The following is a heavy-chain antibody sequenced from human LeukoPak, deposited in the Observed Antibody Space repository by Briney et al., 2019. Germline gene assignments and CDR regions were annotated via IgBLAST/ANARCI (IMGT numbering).Heavy chain of an antibody. CDR3: AKGPGSSWYNYYYYYYMDV. CDR1: GFTFSSYG. V-gene: IGHV3-30*18. Sequence: GGSLRLSCAASGFTFSSYGMHWVRQAPGKGLERVAVISYDGRNKYYADSVKGRFTISRDNSKNTLYLQMNSLRAEDTAVYHCAKGPGSSWYNYYYYYYMDVWGKGTTVTVSS. CDR2: ISYDGRNK. J-gene: IGHJ6*03. D-gene: IGHD6-13*01.